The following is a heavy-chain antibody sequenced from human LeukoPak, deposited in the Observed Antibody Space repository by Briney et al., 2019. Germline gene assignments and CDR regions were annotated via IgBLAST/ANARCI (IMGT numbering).Heavy chain of an antibody. J-gene: IGHJ4*02. CDR1: GYSISSGYY. CDR3: ARLPVDGGSGSPTFDY. Sequence: SETLSLTCTVSGYSISSGYYWGWIRQPPGKGLEWIGSIYHSGSTYYNPSLESRLTISLDISRNQFSLELTSVTAADTAVYYCARLPVDGGSGSPTFDYWGQGTLVTVSS. D-gene: IGHD3-10*01. CDR2: IYHSGST. V-gene: IGHV4-38-2*02.